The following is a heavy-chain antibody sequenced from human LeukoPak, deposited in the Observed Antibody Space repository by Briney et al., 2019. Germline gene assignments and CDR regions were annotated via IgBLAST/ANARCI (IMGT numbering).Heavy chain of an antibody. V-gene: IGHV4-34*01. D-gene: IGHD2-15*01. CDR1: GGSFSGYY. Sequence: SETLSLTCAVYGGSFSGYYWSWIRQPPGKGLEWIGEINHSGSTNYNPSLKSRVTISVDTSKNQFSLKLSSVTAADTAVYYCARVSRGNIVVVVAAAYNWFDPWGQGTLVTVSS. CDR2: INHSGST. CDR3: ARVSRGNIVVVVAAAYNWFDP. J-gene: IGHJ5*02.